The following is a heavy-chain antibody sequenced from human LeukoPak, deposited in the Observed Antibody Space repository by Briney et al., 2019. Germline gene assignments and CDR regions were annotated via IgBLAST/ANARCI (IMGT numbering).Heavy chain of an antibody. Sequence: GASVKVSCKASGGTFSSYAISWVRQAPGQGLEWMGRIIPILGIANYAQKFQGRVTITTDESTSTAYMELSSLRSEDTAVYYCARGYYDSSGYYNLYYWGQGTLVTVSS. CDR2: IIPILGIA. CDR3: ARGYYDSSGYYNLYY. V-gene: IGHV1-69*04. D-gene: IGHD3-22*01. CDR1: GGTFSSYA. J-gene: IGHJ4*02.